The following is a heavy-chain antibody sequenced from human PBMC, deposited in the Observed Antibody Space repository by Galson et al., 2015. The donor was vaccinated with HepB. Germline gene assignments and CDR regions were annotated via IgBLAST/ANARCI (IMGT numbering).Heavy chain of an antibody. CDR3: ARLTPTYDYVWGSYRWDAFDI. CDR2: IYPGDSDT. D-gene: IGHD3-16*02. Sequence: QSGAEVKKPGESLKISCKGSGYSFTSYWIGWVRQMPGKGLEWMGIIYPGDSDTRYSPSFQGQVTISADKSISTAYLQWSGLKASDTAMYYCARLTPTYDYVWGSYRWDAFDIWGQGTMVTVSS. V-gene: IGHV5-51*01. CDR1: GYSFTSYW. J-gene: IGHJ3*02.